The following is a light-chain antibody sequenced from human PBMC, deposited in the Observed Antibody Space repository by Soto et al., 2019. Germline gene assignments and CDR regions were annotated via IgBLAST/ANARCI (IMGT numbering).Light chain of an antibody. CDR2: GAS. Sequence: IQLTQSPSSLSASVGDRVTITCRASQGISSFLAWDQQKPGKAPKLLIYGASTLQSGVPSRISGSGSGTDFTLTIGSLQPEDFATYYCQQLKSFPIPFGPGTKVDIK. CDR3: QQLKSFPIP. CDR1: QGISSF. V-gene: IGKV1-9*01. J-gene: IGKJ3*01.